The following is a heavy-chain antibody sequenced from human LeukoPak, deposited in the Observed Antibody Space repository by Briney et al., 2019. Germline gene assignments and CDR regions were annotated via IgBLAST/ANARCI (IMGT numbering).Heavy chain of an antibody. CDR3: AGGFPDDFFDP. CDR2: IYHSGST. V-gene: IGHV4-30-2*01. D-gene: IGHD3-3*01. J-gene: IGHJ5*02. CDR1: GGSISSGGYS. Sequence: PSETLSLTCAVSGGSISSGGYSWSGIRQPPGKGLEWIGYIYHSGSTCYNPSLKSRVTISVDRSKNQFSLKLSSVTAADTAVYYCAGGFPDDFFDPWGQGTLVTVSS.